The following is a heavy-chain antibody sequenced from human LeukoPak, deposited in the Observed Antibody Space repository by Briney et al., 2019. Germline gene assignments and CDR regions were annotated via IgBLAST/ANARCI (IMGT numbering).Heavy chain of an antibody. V-gene: IGHV3-15*01. D-gene: IGHD3-22*01. J-gene: IGHJ5*02. Sequence: PGGSLRLSCAASGFTFSNAWMSWVRQAPGKGLEWVGRIKTKTDGGTTDYAAPVKGRFTISRDDSKNTLYMQMNSLKTDDTAVYYCTTHFRTLSLYYDPAWGQGTLVTVSS. CDR3: TTHFRTLSLYYDPA. CDR2: IKTKTDGGTT. CDR1: GFTFSNAW.